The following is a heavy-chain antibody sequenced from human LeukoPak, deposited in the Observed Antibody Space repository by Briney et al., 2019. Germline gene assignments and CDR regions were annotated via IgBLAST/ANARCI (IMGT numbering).Heavy chain of an antibody. J-gene: IGHJ4*02. CDR3: ARVSERYGGINFDY. V-gene: IGHV1-46*01. CDR2: INPSGGST. D-gene: IGHD4-23*01. Sequence: ASVKVSCKASGYTVTNYHIHWERQAPGQGLEWIGIINPSGGSTNYAQGFQGRVSMTRDTSTNTVYMELSSLRSEDTAVYYCARVSERYGGINFDYWGQGTLVTVSS. CDR1: GYTVTNYH.